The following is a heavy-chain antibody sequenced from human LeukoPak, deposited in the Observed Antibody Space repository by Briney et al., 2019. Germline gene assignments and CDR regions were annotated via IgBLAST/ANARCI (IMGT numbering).Heavy chain of an antibody. V-gene: IGHV1-2*02. CDR1: GYTFTGYY. CDR2: INPKSGAT. CDR3: ARVRFGEWDNWFDP. D-gene: IGHD3-10*01. Sequence: ASVKVSCKASGYTFTGYYIHWVRQAPGHGLEWMSSINPKSGATNYAQKFQGRVTMTRDTSISTDYMELSRLTSDDTAAYFCARVRFGEWDNWFDPWGQGTLVTVSS. J-gene: IGHJ5*02.